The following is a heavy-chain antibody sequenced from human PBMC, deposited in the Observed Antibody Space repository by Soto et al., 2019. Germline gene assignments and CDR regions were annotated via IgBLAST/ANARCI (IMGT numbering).Heavy chain of an antibody. CDR1: GFTFTSYA. CDR3: AKEEAYSSGWGSFDY. Sequence: EVQLLESGGGLVQPGGSLRVSCAASGFTFTSYAMSWVRQAPGKGLEWVSAISGSGVSTYYADSVKGRFTISRDNSKKTLFLQMNSLRAEDTAVYYCAKEEAYSSGWGSFDYWGQGTLVTVSS. V-gene: IGHV3-23*01. D-gene: IGHD6-19*01. J-gene: IGHJ4*02. CDR2: ISGSGVST.